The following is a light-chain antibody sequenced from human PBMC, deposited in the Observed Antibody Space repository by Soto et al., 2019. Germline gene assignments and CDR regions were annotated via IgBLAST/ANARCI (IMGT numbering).Light chain of an antibody. J-gene: IGLJ1*01. CDR2: DVS. CDR3: SSYTSSSVYV. CDR1: SSDVDDYNY. V-gene: IGLV2-14*01. Sequence: QSALTQPASVSGSPGQSITISCTGTSSDVDDYNYVSWYQQHPGKAPKLMIHDVSNRPSGVSNRFSGSKSGNTASLTISGLQPEAEADYSCSSYTSSSVYVFGTGTKLTVL.